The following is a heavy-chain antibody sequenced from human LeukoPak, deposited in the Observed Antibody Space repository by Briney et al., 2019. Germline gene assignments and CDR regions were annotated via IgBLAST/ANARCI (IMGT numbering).Heavy chain of an antibody. CDR2: DYYSGST. J-gene: IGHJ4*02. CDR3: ARQAREQWLDRAYYFDY. V-gene: IGHV4-39*01. Sequence: SETLSLTCTVSGRSISNTHYFWGWIRQPPGKGLEWIGRDYYSGSTYYNPTLKSRLTISVDTSKNQFSLKLSSVTAADTAVYYCARQAREQWLDRAYYFDYWGQGTLVTVSS. D-gene: IGHD6-19*01. CDR1: GRSISNTHYF.